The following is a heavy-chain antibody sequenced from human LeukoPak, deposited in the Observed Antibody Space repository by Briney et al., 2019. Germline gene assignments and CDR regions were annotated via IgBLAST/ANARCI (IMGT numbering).Heavy chain of an antibody. CDR1: GFTFSSYS. Sequence: GGSLRLSCAASGFTFSSYSMNWVRQAPGKGLEWVSSISSSSSYIYYAGSVKGRFTISRDNAKNSLYLQMNSLRAEDTAVYYCARVAAAGNHYFDYWGQGTLVTVSS. CDR3: ARVAAAGNHYFDY. V-gene: IGHV3-21*01. D-gene: IGHD6-13*01. J-gene: IGHJ4*02. CDR2: ISSSSSYI.